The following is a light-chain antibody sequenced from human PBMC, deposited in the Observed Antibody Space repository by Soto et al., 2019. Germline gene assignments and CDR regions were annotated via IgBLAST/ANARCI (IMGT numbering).Light chain of an antibody. CDR2: AAS. Sequence: DIQMTQSPSSLSASAGDRVTITCRASQSINTYLNWYQQKPGKAPKLLIYAASSLQSGVPSRFSGSGSGTDFTLTISKLQREDSATYYCQQRYSTPSFGQGTKLEIK. CDR1: QSINTY. J-gene: IGKJ2*01. V-gene: IGKV1-39*01. CDR3: QQRYSTPS.